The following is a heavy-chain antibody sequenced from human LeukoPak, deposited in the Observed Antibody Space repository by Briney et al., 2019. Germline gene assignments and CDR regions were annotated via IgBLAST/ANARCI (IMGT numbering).Heavy chain of an antibody. V-gene: IGHV3-15*01. Sequence: GGSLRLSCAASGFSFSNAWMSWVRQAPGKGLEWVGRTKSNTDGGTTDYAAHVKGRFTISTDDSQNTLYLQMNSLKTEDTAVYYCTTFEYWGQGTLVTVSS. J-gene: IGHJ4*02. CDR2: TKSNTDGGTT. CDR3: TTFEY. CDR1: GFSFSNAW.